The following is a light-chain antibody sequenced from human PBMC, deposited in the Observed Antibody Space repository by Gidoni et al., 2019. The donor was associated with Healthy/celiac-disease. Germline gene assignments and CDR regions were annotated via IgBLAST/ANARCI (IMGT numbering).Light chain of an antibody. CDR2: AAS. Sequence: DIQMTQSPSSLSASVGDRVTITCRASQSISSYLNWYQQKPGKAPKLLIYAASSLQSGVPSRFSGSGSVTDFTLPISSLQPEDFATYYCQQSYSTLMYTFGQGTKLEIK. CDR1: QSISSY. J-gene: IGKJ2*01. V-gene: IGKV1-39*01. CDR3: QQSYSTLMYT.